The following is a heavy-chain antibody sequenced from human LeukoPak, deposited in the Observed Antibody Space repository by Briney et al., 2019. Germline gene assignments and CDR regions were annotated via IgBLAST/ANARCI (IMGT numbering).Heavy chain of an antibody. V-gene: IGHV3-74*01. CDR1: GFTFRSHG. J-gene: IGHJ4*02. D-gene: IGHD2-15*01. CDR2: ISTDGTTT. Sequence: GGSLRLSCAASGFTFRSHGMHWVRHVPGKGLVWVSHISTDGTTTNYADSVKGRFTISRDNAKDTLYLQMHSLRVDDTAVYYCARSLGYSSGGWGQGTLVTVSS. CDR3: ARSLGYSSGG.